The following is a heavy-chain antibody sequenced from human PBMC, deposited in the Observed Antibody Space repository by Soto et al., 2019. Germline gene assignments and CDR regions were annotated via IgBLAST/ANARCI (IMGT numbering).Heavy chain of an antibody. V-gene: IGHV3-23*01. D-gene: IGHD1-26*01. Sequence: EVQLLESGGGLVQPGGSLRLSCAASGSTFSSYAMRWVRQAPVKGLEWVSAISGSGGSTYYADSVKGRFTISRDNSKNTLYLQMNGLIAEDTALYYCARRGSGSYYDYWGQGTLVTVSS. CDR3: ARRGSGSYYDY. J-gene: IGHJ4*02. CDR2: ISGSGGST. CDR1: GSTFSSYA.